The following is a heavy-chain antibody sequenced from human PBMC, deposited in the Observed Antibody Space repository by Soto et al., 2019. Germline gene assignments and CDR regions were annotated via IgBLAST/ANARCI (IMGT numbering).Heavy chain of an antibody. V-gene: IGHV5-10-1*01. D-gene: IGHD2-2*01. CDR3: ASSPRGYCSSTSCRELGNYYGMDV. Sequence: PGESLKISCKGSGYSFTSYWISWVRQMPGKGLEWMGRIDPSDSYTNYNPSFQGHVTISADKSISTAYLQWSSLKASDTAMYYCASSPRGYCSSTSCRELGNYYGMDVWGQGTTVTVLL. CDR2: IDPSDSYT. CDR1: GYSFTSYW. J-gene: IGHJ6*02.